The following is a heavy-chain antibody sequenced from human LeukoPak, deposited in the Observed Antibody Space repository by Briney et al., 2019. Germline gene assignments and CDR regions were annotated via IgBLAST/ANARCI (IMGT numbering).Heavy chain of an antibody. CDR2: IYYSGST. D-gene: IGHD1-1*01. V-gene: IGHV4-39*01. J-gene: IGHJ5*02. Sequence: SETLSLTCTVSGGSISSSSYYWGWIRQPPGKGLERIGSIYYSGSTYYNPSLKSRVTISVDTSKNQFSLKLSSVTAADTAVYYCARNDWNDVGWFDPWGQGTLVTVSS. CDR3: ARNDWNDVGWFDP. CDR1: GGSISSSSYY.